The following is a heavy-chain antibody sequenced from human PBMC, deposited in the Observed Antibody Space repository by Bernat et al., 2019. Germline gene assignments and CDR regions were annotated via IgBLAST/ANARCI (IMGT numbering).Heavy chain of an antibody. CDR2: ISAYNGNT. D-gene: IGHD1-1*01. V-gene: IGHV1-18*04. CDR1: GYTFTSYG. Sequence: QVQLVQSGAEVKKPGASVKVSCKASGYTFTSYGISWVRQAPGQGLEWMGWISAYNGNTNYAQKLQGRVTMTTDTSTSTAYMELRSLRSDDTAVYYWARDYNWNYARATYYYGMDVWGQGTTVTVSS. CDR3: ARDYNWNYARATYYYGMDV. J-gene: IGHJ6*02.